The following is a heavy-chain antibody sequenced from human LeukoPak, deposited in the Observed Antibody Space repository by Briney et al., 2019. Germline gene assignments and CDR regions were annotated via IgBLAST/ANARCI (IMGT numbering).Heavy chain of an antibody. J-gene: IGHJ4*02. Sequence: GGSLRLSCAASGFTFSSYGMSWVRQAPGKGLEWVANIKQDGSEKYYVDSVKGRFTISRDNAKNSLYLQMNSLRAEDTAVYYCARDRFEDYGDTELGYWGQGTLVTVSS. CDR1: GFTFSSYG. V-gene: IGHV3-7*01. D-gene: IGHD4-17*01. CDR2: IKQDGSEK. CDR3: ARDRFEDYGDTELGY.